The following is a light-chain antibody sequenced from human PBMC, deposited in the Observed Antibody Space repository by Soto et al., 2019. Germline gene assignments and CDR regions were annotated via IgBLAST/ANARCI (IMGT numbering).Light chain of an antibody. V-gene: IGLV2-8*01. CDR1: SSDVGSYNY. Sequence: QSALTQPPSASGSPGQSVTISCTGTSSDVGSYNYVSWYQQHPGKAPKLMIYDVSKRPSGVPDRFSGSKSGNTASLTVSGLQAEDEADYYCSSDAGSNSLVFGGGTKLTVL. CDR3: SSDAGSNSLV. J-gene: IGLJ2*01. CDR2: DVS.